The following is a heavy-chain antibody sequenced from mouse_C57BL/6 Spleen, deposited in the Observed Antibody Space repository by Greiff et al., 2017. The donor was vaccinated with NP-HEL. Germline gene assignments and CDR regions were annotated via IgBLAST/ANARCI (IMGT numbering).Heavy chain of an antibody. V-gene: IGHV1-81*01. CDR3: ARAATVVAPYWYFDV. CDR2: IYPRSGNT. J-gene: IGHJ1*03. Sequence: QVHVKQSGAELARPGASVKLSCKASGYTFTSYGISWVKQRTGQGLEWIGEIYPRSGNTYYNEKFKGKATLTADKSSSTAYMELRSLTSEDSAVYFCARAATVVAPYWYFDVWGTGTTVTVSS. CDR1: GYTFTSYG. D-gene: IGHD1-1*01.